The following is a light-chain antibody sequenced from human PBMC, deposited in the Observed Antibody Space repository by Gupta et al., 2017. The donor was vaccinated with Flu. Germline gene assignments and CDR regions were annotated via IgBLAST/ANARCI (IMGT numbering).Light chain of an antibody. V-gene: IGLV10-54*04. CDR1: SNNVGNQG. J-gene: IGLJ3*02. CDR3: SAWDSSLNDLV. CDR2: SNN. Sequence: TATLTCTGNSNNVGNQGAAWLQQHQGHHPKVLTVSNNNRPSGISERFSASRSGNTASLPITGLQPEDEADDYCSAWDSSLNDLVFGGGTKLTVL.